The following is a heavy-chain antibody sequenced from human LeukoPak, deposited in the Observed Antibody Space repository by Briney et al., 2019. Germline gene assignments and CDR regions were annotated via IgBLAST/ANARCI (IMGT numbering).Heavy chain of an antibody. CDR3: ARDLRSENFDY. J-gene: IGHJ4*02. V-gene: IGHV4-39*01. CDR1: GDSISSSSYY. CDR2: IYYSGST. Sequence: SEALSLTCSVSGDSISSSSYYWGWIRQPPGKGLEWIGSIYYSGSTYYNPSLKSRVTISVDTSKNQFSLKLSSVTAADTAVYYCARDLRSENFDYWGQGTLVTVSS.